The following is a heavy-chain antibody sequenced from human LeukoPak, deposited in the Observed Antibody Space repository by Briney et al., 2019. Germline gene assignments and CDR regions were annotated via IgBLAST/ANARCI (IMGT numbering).Heavy chain of an antibody. Sequence: GGSLRLSCAASGFTFSSYWMHWVRQAPGKGLVWVSRINSDGSSTSYADSVKGRFTISRDNAKNTLYLQMNSLRAEDTAVYYCAKDRGATYYYDSSGLDWGQGTLVTVSP. CDR3: AKDRGATYYYDSSGLD. J-gene: IGHJ4*02. CDR1: GFTFSSYW. CDR2: INSDGSST. V-gene: IGHV3-74*01. D-gene: IGHD3-22*01.